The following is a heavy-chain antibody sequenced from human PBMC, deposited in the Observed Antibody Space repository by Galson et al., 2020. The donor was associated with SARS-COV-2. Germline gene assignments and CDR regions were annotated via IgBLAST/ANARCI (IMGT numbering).Heavy chain of an antibody. D-gene: IGHD3-22*01. CDR2: IYPGDSDT. J-gene: IGHJ3*02. Sequence: KVSCKGSGYSFTSYCIGWVRQMPGKGLEWMGIIYPGDSDTRYSPSFQGQVTISADKSISTAYLKWSSLKASDTAMYYCARTYYYDSSGYYFDAFDIWGQGTMVTVSS. CDR1: GYSFTSYC. CDR3: ARTYYYDSSGYYFDAFDI. V-gene: IGHV5-51*01.